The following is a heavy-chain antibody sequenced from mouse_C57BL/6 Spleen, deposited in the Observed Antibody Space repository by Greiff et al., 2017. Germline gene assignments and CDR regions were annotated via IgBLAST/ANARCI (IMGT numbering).Heavy chain of an antibody. D-gene: IGHD2-13*01. CDR2: INPTYGTT. J-gene: IGHJ4*01. Sequence: VQLKESGPELVKPGASVKISCKASGYSFTDYNMNWVKQSNGKSLEWIGVINPTYGTTSYNQKFKGKATLTVDQSSSTAYMQLNSLTSEDSAVYYCARDGDYRDYYALDYWGQGTSVTVSS. V-gene: IGHV1-39*01. CDR1: GYSFTDYN. CDR3: ARDGDYRDYYALDY.